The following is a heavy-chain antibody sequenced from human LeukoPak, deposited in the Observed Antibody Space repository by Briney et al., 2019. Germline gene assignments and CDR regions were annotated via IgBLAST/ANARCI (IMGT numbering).Heavy chain of an antibody. J-gene: IGHJ4*02. CDR2: IKEDGSEK. D-gene: IGHD3-16*01. V-gene: IGHV3-7*01. CDR1: GFTFHTYW. CDR3: ARDDEITFGTDS. Sequence: PGGSLRLSCAASGFTFHTYWMTWVRQAPGKGLEWVASIKEDGSEKYYLDSVKGRFTISRDNAKKSLYPEMNSLRAEDTAVYYCARDDEITFGTDSWGQGTLVTVSS.